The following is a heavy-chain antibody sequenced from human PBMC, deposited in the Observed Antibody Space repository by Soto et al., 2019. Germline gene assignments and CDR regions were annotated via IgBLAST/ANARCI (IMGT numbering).Heavy chain of an antibody. D-gene: IGHD2-2*01. Sequence: GGSQRLSCAASGITISDNAMTWVRPARGEGLERVSIITDNGDSTYYPGSLKGRFAVTRDKSKNTLFLHMTSLGAEETAVYYCAKCLTTAVKYCLDVWGQGTSVTVSS. CDR2: ITDNGDST. J-gene: IGHJ6*02. CDR1: GITISDNA. V-gene: IGHV3-23*01. CDR3: AKCLTTAVKYCLDV.